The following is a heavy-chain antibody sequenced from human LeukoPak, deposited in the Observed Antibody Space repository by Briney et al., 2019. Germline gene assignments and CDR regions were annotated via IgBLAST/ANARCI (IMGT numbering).Heavy chain of an antibody. J-gene: IGHJ4*02. V-gene: IGHV3-74*01. CDR2: IASDGSST. Sequence: PGGSLRLSCVASGFTFSSYWMHWVRQAPGKGLVWVSRIASDGSSTTYADSVKGRFSTSRDNAKNTLYLQMNSLRVEDTAVYYCARGRPHGNDYWGQGTLVTVSS. CDR3: ARGRPHGNDY. D-gene: IGHD4-23*01. CDR1: GFTFSSYW.